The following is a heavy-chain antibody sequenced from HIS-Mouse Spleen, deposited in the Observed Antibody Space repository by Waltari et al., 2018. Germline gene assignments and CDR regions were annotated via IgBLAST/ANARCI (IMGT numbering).Heavy chain of an antibody. J-gene: IGHJ2*01. CDR3: ARDQYWYFDL. CDR2: IKKDGSEK. V-gene: IGHV3-7*01. CDR1: GFTFSSYW. Sequence: EVQLVESGGGLVQPGGSLRLSCAASGFTFSSYWMSWVRQAPGKGGGWVANIKKDGSEKYYVESVKGRFTISRDNAKNSLYLQMNSLRAEDTAVYYCARDQYWYFDLWGRGTLVTVSS.